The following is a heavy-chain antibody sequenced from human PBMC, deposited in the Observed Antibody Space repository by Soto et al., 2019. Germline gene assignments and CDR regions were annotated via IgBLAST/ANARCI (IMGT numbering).Heavy chain of an antibody. Sequence: QGPLVESGGGVVQPGRSLRLSCTGSEFSFSTFAIHWVRQVPGKGLEWVAVISYDGNNNNYTDSVKGRFTISRDNSKNTVYLQISSGRAEHAALYYCARDAVPAAGTYWAANWFDPWGQGTLVTVSS. CDR2: ISYDGNNN. J-gene: IGHJ5*02. CDR3: ARDAVPAAGTYWAANWFDP. V-gene: IGHV3-30-3*01. D-gene: IGHD6-13*01. CDR1: EFSFSTFA.